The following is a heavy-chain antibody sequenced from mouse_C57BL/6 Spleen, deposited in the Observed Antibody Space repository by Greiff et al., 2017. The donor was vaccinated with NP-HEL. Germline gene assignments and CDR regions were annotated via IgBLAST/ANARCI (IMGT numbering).Heavy chain of an antibody. Sequence: VQLQQSGPELVKPGASVKISCKASGYAFSSSWMNWVKQRPGKGLEWIGRIYPGDGDTNYNGKFKGKATLTADKSSSTAYMQLSSLTSEDSAVYFCARGGEWYFDVWGTGTTVTVSS. CDR3: ARGGEWYFDV. V-gene: IGHV1-82*01. J-gene: IGHJ1*03. CDR2: IYPGDGDT. CDR1: GYAFSSSW.